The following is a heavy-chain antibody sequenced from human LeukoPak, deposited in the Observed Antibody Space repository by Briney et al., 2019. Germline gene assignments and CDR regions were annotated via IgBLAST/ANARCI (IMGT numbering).Heavy chain of an antibody. CDR1: GFSFRDYN. Sequence: GGSLRLSCAASGFSFRDYNVNWVRQPPGKGLEWVSYISRGSNIIYYADSVKGRFTISRDNAENSVSLQMNSLRDEDTAVYYCARDENWGSAYHYHGMDVWGQGTTVTVSS. CDR2: ISRGSNII. CDR3: ARDENWGSAYHYHGMDV. D-gene: IGHD7-27*01. V-gene: IGHV3-48*02. J-gene: IGHJ6*02.